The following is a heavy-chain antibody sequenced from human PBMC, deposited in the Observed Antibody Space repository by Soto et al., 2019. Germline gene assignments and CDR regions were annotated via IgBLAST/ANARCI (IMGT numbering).Heavy chain of an antibody. J-gene: IGHJ4*02. D-gene: IGHD7-27*01. CDR2: IYNGGST. Sequence: TLSLTCAVSGGSISSGGYSWSWIRQPPGKGLEWIGYIYNGGSTYSNPSLKSRVIISVDTSKNQFSLKLSSVSAADTAVYYCTRGPSGDKVDYWGQGTLVTVSS. CDR1: GGSISSGGYS. V-gene: IGHV4-30-2*05. CDR3: TRGPSGDKVDY.